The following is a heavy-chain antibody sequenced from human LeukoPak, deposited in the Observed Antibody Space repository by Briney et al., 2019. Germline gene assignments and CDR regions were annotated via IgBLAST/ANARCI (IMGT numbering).Heavy chain of an antibody. D-gene: IGHD3-10*01. Sequence: PGGSLRLSCAASRFTFSNYGMSWVRQAPGRGLEWVSTITGSGTNTDYADSVKGRFTISRDNSKNTLYLQMNSLRGDDTAVYYCAKGGSPVFYGSGRFDYWGQGTLVTVSS. CDR1: RFTFSNYG. J-gene: IGHJ4*02. CDR2: ITGSGTNT. CDR3: AKGGSPVFYGSGRFDY. V-gene: IGHV3-23*01.